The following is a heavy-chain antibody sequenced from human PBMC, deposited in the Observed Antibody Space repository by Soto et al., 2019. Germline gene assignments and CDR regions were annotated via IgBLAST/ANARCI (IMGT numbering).Heavy chain of an antibody. D-gene: IGHD3-9*01. J-gene: IGHJ5*02. CDR1: GASLSSGSYY. CDR2: IYYSGTT. Sequence: SEKLPDTYTGSGASLSSGSYYWSWIRQPPGKGLEWLGYIYYSGTTKYNPSLTSRVTLSVDMSKNQFSLKLNSVTAADSAVYFGSIAAPPSFDTLAAFAPWCQ. V-gene: IGHV4-61*01. CDR3: SIAAPPSFDTLAAFAP.